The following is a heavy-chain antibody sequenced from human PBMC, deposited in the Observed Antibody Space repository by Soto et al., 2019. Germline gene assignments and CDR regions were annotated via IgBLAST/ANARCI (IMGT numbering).Heavy chain of an antibody. CDR1: GYTFTNYY. J-gene: IGHJ4*02. V-gene: IGHV1-46*03. Sequence: QVQLVESGAEVKKPGASVKVSCKASGYTFTNYYMHWVRQAPGRGLEWMGIINPSGDSTRYAQRFQGRVTMTRDTSTSTVYMELSSLRSEDTAVYYCAVLLWFGGKYYFDYWGQGTLVTVSS. CDR3: AVLLWFGGKYYFDY. CDR2: INPSGDST. D-gene: IGHD3-10*01.